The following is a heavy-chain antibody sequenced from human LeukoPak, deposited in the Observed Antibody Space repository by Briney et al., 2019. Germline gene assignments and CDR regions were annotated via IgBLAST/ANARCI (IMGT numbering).Heavy chain of an antibody. J-gene: IGHJ4*02. CDR2: IWNDGSER. Sequence: GGSLRLSCAAPGFTFRTFGLHWVRQAPGKGLEWVAFIWNDGSERYNEDSVKGRFTISRDESKNTLFLQMDSLGVEDTAVYYCARGPNWDYFTFWGQGALVTVSS. CDR1: GFTFRTFG. CDR3: ARGPNWDYFTF. V-gene: IGHV3-33*01. D-gene: IGHD1-1*01.